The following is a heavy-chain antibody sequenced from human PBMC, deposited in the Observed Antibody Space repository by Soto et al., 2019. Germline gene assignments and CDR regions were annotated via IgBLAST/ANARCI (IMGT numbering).Heavy chain of an antibody. CDR2: ISYAGST. V-gene: IGHV4-59*13. CDR3: AIVGELPFWFGP. J-gene: IGHJ5*02. CDR1: GDSITSYY. Sequence: QVQLQESGPGLVKPSETLSLTCTVSGDSITSYYWSWIRQPPGKGLEWVGYISYAGSTIYNPSLQSRATISLDTSKHHVSLSLNSVTFADTAVYYCAIVGELPFWFGPWCRGTLVTVSS. D-gene: IGHD3-10*01.